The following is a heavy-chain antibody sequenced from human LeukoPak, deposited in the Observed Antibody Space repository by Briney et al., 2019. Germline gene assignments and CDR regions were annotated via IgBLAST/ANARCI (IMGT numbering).Heavy chain of an antibody. V-gene: IGHV4-59*01. Sequence: KTSEPLSLTCTVSGGSISRYYWSWIRQPPGKGLEWIWYFYYSGITNYNPSLKSRVTISVDTSKNQFSLKLSSVTAADTAVYYCARAGTQEYYYYYYYMDVWGKGTTVTVSS. J-gene: IGHJ6*03. CDR3: ARAGTQEYYYYYYYMDV. D-gene: IGHD2/OR15-2a*01. CDR1: GGSISRYY. CDR2: FYYSGIT.